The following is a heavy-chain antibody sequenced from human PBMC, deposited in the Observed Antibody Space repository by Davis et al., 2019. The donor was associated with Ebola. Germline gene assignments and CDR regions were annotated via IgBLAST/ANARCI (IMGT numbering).Heavy chain of an antibody. J-gene: IGHJ5*02. V-gene: IGHV1-18*01. CDR1: GYTFTSYG. Sequence: AASVKVSCKASGYTFTSYGISWVRQAPGQGLEWMGWISAYNGNTNYAQKLQGRVTMTTDTSTSTAYMELRSLRSDDTAVYYCARGVMALAGSWWFDPWGRGTLVTVSS. D-gene: IGHD6-19*01. CDR3: ARGVMALAGSWWFDP. CDR2: ISAYNGNT.